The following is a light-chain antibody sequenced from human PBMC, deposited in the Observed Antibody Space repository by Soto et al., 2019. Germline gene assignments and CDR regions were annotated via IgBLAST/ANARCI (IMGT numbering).Light chain of an antibody. Sequence: EIVMTQSPATLSVSPGERATLSCRASQSVSSNLAWYQQQPGQTPKLLIYVASTRATGIPARFSGSGSGTEFTLTISSLQSEDFAVYYCQQYNVWPLIFGGGTKVEFK. CDR3: QQYNVWPLI. J-gene: IGKJ4*01. CDR1: QSVSSN. V-gene: IGKV3-15*01. CDR2: VAS.